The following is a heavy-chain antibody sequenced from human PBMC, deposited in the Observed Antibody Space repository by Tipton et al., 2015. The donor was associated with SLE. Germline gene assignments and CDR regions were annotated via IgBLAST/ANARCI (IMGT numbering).Heavy chain of an antibody. J-gene: IGHJ4*02. D-gene: IGHD5-18*01. V-gene: IGHV3-23*01. CDR3: AKGGYSSMVTGYFDY. Sequence: GSLRLSCAASGFTFSSYAMSWVRQAPGKGLEWVSAISGSGGSTYYADSVKGRFTISRDNSKNTLYLQMNSLRAEDTAVYYCAKGGYSSMVTGYFDYWGQGTLVTVSS. CDR1: GFTFSSYA. CDR2: ISGSGGST.